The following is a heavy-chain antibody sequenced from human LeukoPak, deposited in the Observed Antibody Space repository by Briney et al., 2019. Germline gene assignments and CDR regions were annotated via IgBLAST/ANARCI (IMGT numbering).Heavy chain of an antibody. V-gene: IGHV3-30*02. D-gene: IGHD6-19*01. CDR2: IRYDGGEK. CDR3: AKSTEYSGWSPFDY. CDR1: GFTFSSYT. J-gene: IGHJ4*02. Sequence: GGSLRLSCAASGFTFSSYTMNWVRQAPGKGLEWVANIRYDGGEKYYVDSVKGRFTISRDNSKNTLYLQMNSLRAEDTAVYYCAKSTEYSGWSPFDYWGQGTLVTVSS.